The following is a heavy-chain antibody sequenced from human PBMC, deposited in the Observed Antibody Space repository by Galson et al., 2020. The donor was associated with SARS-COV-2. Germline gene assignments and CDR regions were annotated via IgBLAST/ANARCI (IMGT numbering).Heavy chain of an antibody. CDR3: ARGRQYRVIFTHYYYMDV. D-gene: IGHD2-2*01. V-gene: IGHV1-8*03. J-gene: IGHJ6*03. CDR1: GYTFTNYD. CDR2: MNPTSGNT. Sequence: GESLKISCKASGYTFTNYDINWVRQATGQGLEWMGWMNPTSGNTGFAQKFKGRVTITSDTSINTAYMELSSLRSEDTAVYYCARGRQYRVIFTHYYYMDVWGKGTTVTISS.